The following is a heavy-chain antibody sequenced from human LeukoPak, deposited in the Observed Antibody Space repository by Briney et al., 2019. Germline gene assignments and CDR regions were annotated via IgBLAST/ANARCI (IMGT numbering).Heavy chain of an antibody. CDR3: ARGAFKAWYFDY. D-gene: IGHD3-16*01. Sequence: GGSLRLSCTASGFTFSNYDMNWVRQAPGKGLEGVSAVGVGTSTYYADSVKGRFTISRDNSKNTLYLQMNSLRAEDTAVYYCARGAFKAWYFDYWGQGTLATVSS. V-gene: IGHV3-23*01. J-gene: IGHJ4*02. CDR2: VGVGTST. CDR1: GFTFSNYD.